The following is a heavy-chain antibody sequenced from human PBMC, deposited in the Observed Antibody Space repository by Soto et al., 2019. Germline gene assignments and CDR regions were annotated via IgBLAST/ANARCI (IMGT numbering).Heavy chain of an antibody. V-gene: IGHV3-30*19. CDR2: ISYDGSNK. CDR3: ARDENFDFGLPRDGFDI. Sequence: GGSLRLSCATSESTFSSFGMHWVRQAPGKGLEWVAVISYDGSNKYYADSVKGRFTISRDNSKNTMYLQMNSLRADDTAVYYCARDENFDFGLPRDGFDIWGQGKMVTVSS. CDR1: ESTFSSFG. J-gene: IGHJ3*02. D-gene: IGHD3-3*01.